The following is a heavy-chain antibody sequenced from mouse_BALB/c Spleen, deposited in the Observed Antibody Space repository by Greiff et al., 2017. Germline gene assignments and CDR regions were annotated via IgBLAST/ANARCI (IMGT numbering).Heavy chain of an antibody. CDR2: INPYNGGT. V-gene: IGHV1-18*01. D-gene: IGHD2-3*01. CDR3: ARSQADGYLYYYAMDY. CDR1: GYSFTGYT. Sequence: VQLQQSGPELVKPGASMKISRKASGYSFTGYTMNWVKQSHGKNLEWIGLINPYNGGTSYNQKFKGKATLTVDKSSSTAYMELLSLTSEDSAVYYCARSQADGYLYYYAMDYWGQGTSVTVSS. J-gene: IGHJ4*01.